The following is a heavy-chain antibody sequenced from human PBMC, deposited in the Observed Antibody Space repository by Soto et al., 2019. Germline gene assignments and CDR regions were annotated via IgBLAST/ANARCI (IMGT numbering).Heavy chain of an antibody. CDR1: GGPFSTYA. CDR3: ARDRVGIAVVGHYYYYGMDV. CDR2: IIPIFGTV. Sequence: SVKVSCKASGGPFSTYAISWVRQAPGQGLEWMGGIIPIFGTVSHAQKFQGRVTITAGKFTSTAYMELSSLRSEDTAVYYCARDRVGIAVVGHYYYYGMDVWGQGTTVTVSS. D-gene: IGHD6-13*01. J-gene: IGHJ6*02. V-gene: IGHV1-69*06.